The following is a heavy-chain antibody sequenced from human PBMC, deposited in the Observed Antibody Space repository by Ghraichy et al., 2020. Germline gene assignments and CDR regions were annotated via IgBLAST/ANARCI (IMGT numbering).Heavy chain of an antibody. V-gene: IGHV3-23*01. CDR1: GFTFSRDT. CDR3: AKDGSRADP. Sequence: GGSLRLSCTASGFTFSRDTKSWVRYRPRSGLEWVSAISVSGGSTYYADSVQGRFTISRDNSKNTLYLQMNSPRAEDTAVYYCAKDGSRADPWGQGTLVTVSS. CDR2: ISVSGGST. J-gene: IGHJ5*02. D-gene: IGHD5-12*01.